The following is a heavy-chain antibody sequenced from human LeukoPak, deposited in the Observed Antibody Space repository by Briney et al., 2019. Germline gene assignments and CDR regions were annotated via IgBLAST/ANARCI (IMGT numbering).Heavy chain of an antibody. CDR1: GDSISNYY. J-gene: IGHJ4*02. D-gene: IGHD3-10*01. Sequence: SETLSLTRTVSGDSISNYYWSWIRQPAGMGLEWIGRIYASGSTNYNPSLKSRVTMSVDTSNNQFSLNLSSVTAADTAVYYCARTSARGAQFDYWGQGTLVTVSS. CDR3: ARTSARGAQFDY. V-gene: IGHV4-4*07. CDR2: IYASGST.